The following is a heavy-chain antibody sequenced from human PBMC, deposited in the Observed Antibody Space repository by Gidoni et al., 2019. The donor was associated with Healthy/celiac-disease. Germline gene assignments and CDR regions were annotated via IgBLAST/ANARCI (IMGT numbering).Heavy chain of an antibody. V-gene: IGHV3-48*02. CDR1: GFTFSSYS. CDR3: AAVGGHFDY. J-gene: IGHJ4*02. CDR2: ISSSSSTI. D-gene: IGHD3-16*01. Sequence: EVQLVESGGGVVQPGGSLRLSCAASGFTFSSYSMNWVRQAPGKGLEWVSYISSSSSTIYYADSVKGRFTISRDKAKNSLYLQMNSLGDEDTAVYYCAAVGGHFDYWGQGTLVTVSS.